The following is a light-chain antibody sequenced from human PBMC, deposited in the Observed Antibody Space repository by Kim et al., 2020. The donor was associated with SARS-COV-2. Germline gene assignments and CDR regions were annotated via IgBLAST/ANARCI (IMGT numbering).Light chain of an antibody. CDR1: SGVVGGYNY. CDR3: SSYTSSSTYV. CDR2: DVS. Sequence: RSVTSTCAGTSGVVGGYNYVSWFHQHPGKAPKLMIYDVSKRPSGVSNRFSGSKSGNTASLTISGLQAEDEADYYCSSYTSSSTYVFGTGTKVTVL. V-gene: IGLV2-14*04. J-gene: IGLJ1*01.